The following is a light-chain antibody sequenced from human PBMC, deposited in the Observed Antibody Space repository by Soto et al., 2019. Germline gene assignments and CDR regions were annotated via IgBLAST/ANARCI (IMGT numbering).Light chain of an antibody. CDR1: QSISTF. V-gene: IGKV1-39*01. Sequence: DIQRTQSPSSLSASLGERVTIPCMASQSISTFLNWYQQKPGNAPKSLIYAASNLQSGVPSRFSGSGSGTDFTLTISSLQPEDFATYYCQQSFSSPRTFGPGTKVDIK. J-gene: IGKJ1*01. CDR3: QQSFSSPRT. CDR2: AAS.